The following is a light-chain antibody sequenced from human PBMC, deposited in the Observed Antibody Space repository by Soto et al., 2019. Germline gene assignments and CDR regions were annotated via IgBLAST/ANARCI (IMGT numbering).Light chain of an antibody. Sequence: QSALTQPPSASGSPGQSVAISCTGTNSDFGNYNFVSWYQQHPGKAPKLMIYEVNKRPSGVPDRFSGSKSGNTASLTVSGLQPEDEADYYCSSYAGSNNLLFGGGTKVTVL. J-gene: IGLJ2*01. CDR2: EVN. CDR1: NSDFGNYNF. CDR3: SSYAGSNNLL. V-gene: IGLV2-8*01.